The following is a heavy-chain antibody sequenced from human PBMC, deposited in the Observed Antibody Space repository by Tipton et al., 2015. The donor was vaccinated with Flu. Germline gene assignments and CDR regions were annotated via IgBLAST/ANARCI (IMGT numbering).Heavy chain of an antibody. V-gene: IGHV3-48*03. D-gene: IGHD2/OR15-2a*01. CDR2: ISSSANTI. CDR3: ARDRPEYVDNPQWYFDL. J-gene: IGHJ2*01. Sequence: SLRLSCAASGFTFSYYEMNWVRQAPGKGLEWVSYISSSANTIYYADSVKGRFTISRDNAKNSLYLHMNSLRAEDTAVYYCARDRPEYVDNPQWYFDLWGRGPLVAVSS. CDR1: GFTFSYYE.